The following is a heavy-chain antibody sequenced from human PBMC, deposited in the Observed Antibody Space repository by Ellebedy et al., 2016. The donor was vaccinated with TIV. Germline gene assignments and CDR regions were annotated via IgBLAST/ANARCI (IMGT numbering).Heavy chain of an antibody. J-gene: IGHJ4*02. CDR2: ISSSSSYT. CDR1: GFTFSDYY. Sequence: GESLKISCAASGFTFSDYYMSWIRQAPGKGLEWVSYISSSSSYTNYADSVKGRFTISRDNAKNSLYLQMNSLRAEDTAVYYCARSGYSSIWYDFQHNFDYWGQGTLVTVSS. D-gene: IGHD6-13*01. CDR3: ARSGYSSIWYDFQHNFDY. V-gene: IGHV3-11*06.